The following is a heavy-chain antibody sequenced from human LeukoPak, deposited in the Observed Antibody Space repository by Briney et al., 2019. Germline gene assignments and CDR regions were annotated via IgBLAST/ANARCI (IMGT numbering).Heavy chain of an antibody. V-gene: IGHV3-48*02. J-gene: IGHJ4*02. CDR1: GFTFSSYS. Sequence: GGSLRLSCAASGFTFSSYSMNWVRQAPGKGLECISYIGSSTSNIYYADSVKARFTISRDNAKNSLYLQMSSLRDEDTAVYYCARDPLDYWGQGILVTVSS. CDR3: ARDPLDY. CDR2: IGSSTSNI.